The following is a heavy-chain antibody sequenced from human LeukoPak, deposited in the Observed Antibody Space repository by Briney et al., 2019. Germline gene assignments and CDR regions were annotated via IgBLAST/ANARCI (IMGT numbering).Heavy chain of an antibody. CDR1: GYSFTSYW. D-gene: IGHD3-10*01. Sequence: LGGPLKFSCKGSGYSFTSYWIGWVRQLPGKGLGWMGIIYPGDSDTRYSPSFQGQVTISADKSISTAYLQWSSLKASDTAMYYCARPTMVRGVISLVDYWGQGTLVTVSS. CDR3: ARPTMVRGVISLVDY. V-gene: IGHV5-51*01. CDR2: IYPGDSDT. J-gene: IGHJ4*02.